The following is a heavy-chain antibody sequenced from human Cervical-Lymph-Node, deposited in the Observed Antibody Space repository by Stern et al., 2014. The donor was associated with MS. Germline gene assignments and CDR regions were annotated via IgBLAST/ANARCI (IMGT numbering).Heavy chain of an antibody. D-gene: IGHD3-16*01. CDR3: ARDTLRPYYYYGMDV. CDR1: GGTFRSNA. CDR2: VIPHFGTA. J-gene: IGHJ6*02. V-gene: IGHV1-69*01. Sequence: VQLVESGAEVKKPWSSLKVSCKASGGTFRSNALSWVRQAPGQVLEWMGGVIPHFGTAGYAQKFQGRVTITADESTSTSYMELSSLRSEDTAVYYCARDTLRPYYYYGMDVWGQGTTVTVSS.